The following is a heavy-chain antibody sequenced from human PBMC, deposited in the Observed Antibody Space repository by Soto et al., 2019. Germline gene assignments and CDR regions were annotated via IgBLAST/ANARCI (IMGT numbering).Heavy chain of an antibody. D-gene: IGHD6-19*01. CDR2: IYYTGTT. CDR3: ARGGWYVDY. CDR1: GGSMSGNY. Sequence: QVQLQESGPGLVKSSETLSLTCTVSGGSMSGNYWSWIRQTPGKGLEWIGYIYYTGTTNYNASLKSRVTLSVDTSKNQFSLKLTSVTAADTAVDFCARGGWYVDYWGQGTLVTVSS. J-gene: IGHJ4*02. V-gene: IGHV4-59*01.